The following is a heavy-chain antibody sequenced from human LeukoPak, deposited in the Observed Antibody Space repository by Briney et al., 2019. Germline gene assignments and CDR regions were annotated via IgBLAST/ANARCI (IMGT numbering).Heavy chain of an antibody. CDR1: GFTFSSYS. V-gene: IGHV3-48*04. J-gene: IGHJ6*03. Sequence: GGSLRLSCAASGFTFSSYSMNWVRQAPGKGLEWVSYISSSGSTIYYADSVKGRFTISRDNAKNSLYLQMNSLRAEDTAVYYCARDAGLRHYMDVWGKGTTVTVSS. D-gene: IGHD4-17*01. CDR2: ISSSGSTI. CDR3: ARDAGLRHYMDV.